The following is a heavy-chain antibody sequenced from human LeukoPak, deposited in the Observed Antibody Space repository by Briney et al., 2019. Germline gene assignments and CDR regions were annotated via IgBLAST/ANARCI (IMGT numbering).Heavy chain of an antibody. CDR3: ATTDTTCY. CDR1: GFSFRHYG. J-gene: IGHJ4*02. D-gene: IGHD1-14*01. V-gene: IGHV3-30*02. Sequence: GGSLRLSCAASGFSFRHYGMHWVRQAPGKGLEWVAFINYDGSNKYYADSVKGRFTISRDNSKNTLYLEINSLSANDTAVYYCATTDTTCYWGQGTLVTVSS. CDR2: INYDGSNK.